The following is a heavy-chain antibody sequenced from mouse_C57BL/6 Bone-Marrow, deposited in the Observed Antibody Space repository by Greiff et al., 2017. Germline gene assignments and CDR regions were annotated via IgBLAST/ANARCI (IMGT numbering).Heavy chain of an antibody. CDR1: GFTFSDYY. V-gene: IGHV5-12*01. D-gene: IGHD1-1*01. J-gene: IGHJ4*01. CDR2: ISNGGGST. CDR3: ARRGYGSSYGAMDY. Sequence: EVKLMESGGGLVQPGGSLKLSCAASGFTFSDYYMYWVRQTPEKRLEWVAYISNGGGSTYYPDTVKGRFTISRDNAKNTLYLQMSRLKSEDTAMXYCARRGYGSSYGAMDYWGQGTSVTVSS.